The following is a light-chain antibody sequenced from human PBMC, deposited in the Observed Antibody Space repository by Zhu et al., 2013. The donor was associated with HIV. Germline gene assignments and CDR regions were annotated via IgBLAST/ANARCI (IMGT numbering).Light chain of an antibody. V-gene: IGLV2-14*01. J-gene: IGLJ2*01. CDR1: DSDIGGYKY. CDR2: EVN. CDR3: SSYTTTNTFVV. Sequence: QSALTQPASVSGSPGQSITISCIGTDSDIGGYKYVSWYQQHPGKAPQLLLYEVNNRPSGVSNRFSGSKSDNTASLTISGLQAEDEADYYCSSYTTTNTFVVFGGGTKLAVL.